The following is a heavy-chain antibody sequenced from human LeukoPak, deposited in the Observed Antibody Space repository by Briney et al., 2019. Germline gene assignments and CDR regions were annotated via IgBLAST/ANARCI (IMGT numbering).Heavy chain of an antibody. CDR1: GYTLSSHG. CDR3: VRWSGTYPLYYLDY. V-gene: IGHV3-30*02. Sequence: PGGSLRLSCATSGYTLSSHGLHWVRQAPGKGLKGVASIRHDGGDKYYSESVKGRFTISKDNTKNTLFLYMNSLRPEDTAMYYCVRWSGTYPLYYLDYWGQGTLVTVSS. CDR2: IRHDGGDK. D-gene: IGHD1-26*01. J-gene: IGHJ4*02.